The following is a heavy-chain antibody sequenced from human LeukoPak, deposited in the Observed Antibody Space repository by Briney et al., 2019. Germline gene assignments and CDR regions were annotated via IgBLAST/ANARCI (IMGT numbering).Heavy chain of an antibody. V-gene: IGHV1-2*02. J-gene: IGHJ4*02. CDR2: INPDSGGS. CDR1: GYTFSAFY. CDR3: ARAQQLVRPSDY. Sequence: GASVKVSCKTSGYTFSAFYMHWVRQAPGQGPEWMGWINPDSGGSEYGQKFQGRVTFTSDTSSTTIYMEVRSLKSDDTAVYYCARAQQLVRPSDYWGQGTLVTVSS. D-gene: IGHD6-13*01.